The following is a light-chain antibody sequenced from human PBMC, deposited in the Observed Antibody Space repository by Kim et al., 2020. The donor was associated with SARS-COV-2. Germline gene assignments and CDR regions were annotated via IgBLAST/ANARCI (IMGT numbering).Light chain of an antibody. CDR1: QAISSA. V-gene: IGKV1-13*02. Sequence: AIQLTQSPSSLSASLGDRVTITCRASQAISSALAWYQQKPGKGPNLLIYDVSSLQSGVPSRFSGSGSGTEFTLTISSLQPEDFATYYCQHFNSYPSITFGQGTRLEIK. CDR2: DVS. J-gene: IGKJ5*01. CDR3: QHFNSYPSIT.